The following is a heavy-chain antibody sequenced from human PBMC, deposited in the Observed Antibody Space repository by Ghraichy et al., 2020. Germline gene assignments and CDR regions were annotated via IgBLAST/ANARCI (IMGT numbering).Heavy chain of an antibody. CDR2: ISAYNGNT. V-gene: IGHV1-18*04. J-gene: IGHJ6*02. Sequence: ASVKVSCKASGYTFTSYGISWVRQAPGQGLEWMGWISAYNGNTNYAQKLQGRVTMTTDTSTSTAYMELRSLRSDDTAVYYCARRPVGLGGDYYYYGMDVWGQGTTVSVSS. CDR3: ARRPVGLGGDYYYYGMDV. D-gene: IGHD3-16*01. CDR1: GYTFTSYG.